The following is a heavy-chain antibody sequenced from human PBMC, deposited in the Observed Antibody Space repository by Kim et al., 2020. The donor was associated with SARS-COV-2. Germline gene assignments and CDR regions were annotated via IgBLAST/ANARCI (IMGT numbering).Heavy chain of an antibody. CDR1: GGSISSSNW. CDR3: ARELSGNGYRAPPGAFDI. Sequence: SETLSLTCAVSGGSISSSNWWSWVRQPPGKGLEWIGEIYHSGSTNYNPSLKSRVTISVDKSKNQFSLKLSSVTAADTAVYYCARELSGNGYRAPPGAFDIWGQGTMVTVSS. D-gene: IGHD3-3*01. CDR2: IYHSGST. J-gene: IGHJ3*02. V-gene: IGHV4-4*02.